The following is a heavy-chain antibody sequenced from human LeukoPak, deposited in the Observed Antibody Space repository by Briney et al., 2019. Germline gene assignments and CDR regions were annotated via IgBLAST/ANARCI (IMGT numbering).Heavy chain of an antibody. J-gene: IGHJ2*01. CDR1: GFPFSTYD. Sequence: GGSLRLSCAASGFPFSTYDMTWVRQAPGKGLEWVSAISGSGGSTYYADSVKGRFTISRDNSKNTLYLQMNSLRAEDTAVYYCAKTPVTTGRYWYFDLWGRGTLVTVSS. V-gene: IGHV3-23*01. D-gene: IGHD4-17*01. CDR2: ISGSGGST. CDR3: AKTPVTTGRYWYFDL.